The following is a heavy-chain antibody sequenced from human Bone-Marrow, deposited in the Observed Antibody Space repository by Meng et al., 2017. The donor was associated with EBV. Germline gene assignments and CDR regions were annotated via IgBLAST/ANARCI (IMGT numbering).Heavy chain of an antibody. J-gene: IGHJ4*02. V-gene: IGHV4-4*02. Sequence: VGLPDSGPGLVKLSGTLSLHCAVSSASISSNNCRSWVRQRPGKGLEWIGEIYHTGSTNYNPSLKSRVTISVDRSQNQLSLKVRSVTAADTAVYYCARRALAGDVSVYFDYWDQGTLVTVSS. CDR1: SASISSNNC. CDR2: IYHTGST. CDR3: ARRALAGDVSVYFDY. D-gene: IGHD2-21*01.